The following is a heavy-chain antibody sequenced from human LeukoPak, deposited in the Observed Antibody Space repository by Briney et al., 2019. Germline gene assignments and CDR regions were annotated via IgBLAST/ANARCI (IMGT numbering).Heavy chain of an antibody. D-gene: IGHD3-9*01. J-gene: IGHJ4*02. CDR2: IKQDGSEK. V-gene: IGHV3-7*01. Sequence: GGSPRLSCAASGFTFSSYWMSWVRQAPGKGLEWVANIKQDGSEKYYVDSVKGRFTISRDNAKNSLYLQMNSLRAEDTAVYYCARDRGRYFDWLLFYYFDYWGQGTLVTVSS. CDR1: GFTFSSYW. CDR3: ARDRGRYFDWLLFYYFDY.